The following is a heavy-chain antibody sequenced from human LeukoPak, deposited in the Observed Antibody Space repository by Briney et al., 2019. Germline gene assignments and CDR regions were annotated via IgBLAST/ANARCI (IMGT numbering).Heavy chain of an antibody. Sequence: GGSLRLSCAASGFTFSNYWMSWVRQAPGKGLEWVANIKQDGSEKYYVDSVKGRFTISRDNAKNSLYLQMNSLRAEDTAVYYCARVPRGGSSHYFDYWGQGTLVTVSS. CDR2: IKQDGSEK. CDR3: ARVPRGGSSHYFDY. CDR1: GFTFSNYW. J-gene: IGHJ4*02. D-gene: IGHD6-13*01. V-gene: IGHV3-7*03.